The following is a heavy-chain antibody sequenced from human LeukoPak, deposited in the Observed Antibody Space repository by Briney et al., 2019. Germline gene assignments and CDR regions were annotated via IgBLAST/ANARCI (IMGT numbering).Heavy chain of an antibody. CDR1: GYTLTELS. CDR2: FDPEDGET. D-gene: IGHD2-15*01. J-gene: IGHJ4*02. V-gene: IGHV1-24*01. Sequence: ASVKVSCKVSGYTLTELSMHWVRQAPGKGLEWMGGFDPEDGETIYAQKLQGRVTVTEDTSTDTAYMELSSLRSEDTAVYYCATVPLGRSGGSWLDYWGQGTLVTVSS. CDR3: ATVPLGRSGGSWLDY.